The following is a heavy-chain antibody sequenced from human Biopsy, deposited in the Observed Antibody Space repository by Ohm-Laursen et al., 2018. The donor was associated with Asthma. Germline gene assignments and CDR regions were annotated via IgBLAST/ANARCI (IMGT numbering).Heavy chain of an antibody. J-gene: IGHJ4*02. CDR3: ARHDHRWDTYADF. CDR2: MYYGETT. D-gene: IGHD2-2*01. Sequence: SETLSLTCAASGASITSSAYYWGRIRQPPGKGLEWIGSMYYGETTYYSPSLKSRVTISVDTSKNQFSLILSSVAAADTAVYYCARHDHRWDTYADFWGQGTLVTVSS. V-gene: IGHV4-39*01. CDR1: GASITSSAYY.